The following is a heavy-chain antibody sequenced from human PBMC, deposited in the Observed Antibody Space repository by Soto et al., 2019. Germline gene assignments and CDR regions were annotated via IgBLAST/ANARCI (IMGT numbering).Heavy chain of an antibody. CDR3: AHPKSLHYDYGDYYFDY. Sequence: PTLVNPTQTLTLTCTFSGFSLSTSGVGVGWIRQPPGKALEWLALIYWDDDKRYSPSLKSRLTITKDTSKNQVVLTMTNMDPVDTATYYCAHPKSLHYDYGDYYFDYWGQGTLVTVSS. CDR2: IYWDDDK. V-gene: IGHV2-5*02. J-gene: IGHJ4*02. CDR1: GFSLSTSGVG. D-gene: IGHD4-17*01.